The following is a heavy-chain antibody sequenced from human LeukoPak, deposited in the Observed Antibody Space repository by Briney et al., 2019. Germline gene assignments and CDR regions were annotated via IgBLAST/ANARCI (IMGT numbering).Heavy chain of an antibody. CDR1: GGSISSGDDY. CDR3: ARGQCGGNCAFALYFDL. J-gene: IGHJ2*01. D-gene: IGHD2-21*02. V-gene: IGHV4-61*09. CDR2: IYSSGST. Sequence: PSQTLSLICTVTGGSISSGDDYWSWIRQPAGKELEWVGHIYSSGSTNYNPSLKSRVTISVDTSKNQFSLNLNSVTAADTAVYYCARGQCGGNCAFALYFDLWGRGTLVTVPS.